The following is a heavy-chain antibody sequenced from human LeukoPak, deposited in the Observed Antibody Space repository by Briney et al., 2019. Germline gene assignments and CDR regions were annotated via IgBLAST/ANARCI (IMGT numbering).Heavy chain of an antibody. D-gene: IGHD3-22*01. Sequence: GGSLRLSCAASGFTFSNYAMHWVRQAPGKGLEYVSVISSNGGNIFYGNSVKGRFTISRDNSKNTLFLQMNSLGPGGTAIYYCARSNYYDRRSWGFDIWGQGTMVTVSS. J-gene: IGHJ3*02. CDR3: ARSNYYDRRSWGFDI. V-gene: IGHV3-64*01. CDR2: ISSNGGNI. CDR1: GFTFSNYA.